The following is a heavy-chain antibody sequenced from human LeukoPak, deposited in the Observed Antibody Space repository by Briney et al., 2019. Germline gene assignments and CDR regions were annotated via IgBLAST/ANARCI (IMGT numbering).Heavy chain of an antibody. J-gene: IGHJ4*02. Sequence: GGSLRLSCAASGFTFSNYWMSWVRQAPGKGLEWVANIKQDGSEKYYVESVKGRFTISRDNAKNSLYLQMNSLRAEDTAVYYCARDRWGYSYGGDWGQGTLVTVSS. V-gene: IGHV3-7*01. CDR1: GFTFSNYW. D-gene: IGHD5-18*01. CDR2: IKQDGSEK. CDR3: ARDRWGYSYGGD.